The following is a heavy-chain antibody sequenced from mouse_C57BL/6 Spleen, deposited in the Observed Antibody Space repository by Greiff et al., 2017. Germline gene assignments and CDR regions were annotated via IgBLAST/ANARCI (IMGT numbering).Heavy chain of an antibody. CDR3: ARVEVYDGYYFYAMDY. CDR1: GYSITSGYY. Sequence: EVKLMESGPGLVKPSQSLSLTCSVTGYSITSGYYWNWIRQFPGNKLEWMGYISYDGSNNYNPSLKNRISITRDTSKNQFFLKLNSVTTEDTATYYCARVEVYDGYYFYAMDYWGQGTSVTVSS. J-gene: IGHJ4*01. CDR2: ISYDGSN. D-gene: IGHD2-3*01. V-gene: IGHV3-6*01.